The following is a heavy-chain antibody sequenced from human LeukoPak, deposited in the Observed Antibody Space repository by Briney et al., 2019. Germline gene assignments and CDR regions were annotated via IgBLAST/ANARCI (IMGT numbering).Heavy chain of an antibody. V-gene: IGHV4-39*01. CDR2: IYYTGST. D-gene: IGHD1-26*01. CDR3: AIDSGSHRIVF. CDR1: GDSISSSGYY. J-gene: IGHJ4*02. Sequence: PSGTLSLTCTVSGDSISSSGYYWGWIRQPPGKGLEWIGTIYYTGSTYYHPSLKSRATISADTSQNQFSLTLSSVTAADTAVYHCAIDSGSHRIVFWGQGTLVTVSS.